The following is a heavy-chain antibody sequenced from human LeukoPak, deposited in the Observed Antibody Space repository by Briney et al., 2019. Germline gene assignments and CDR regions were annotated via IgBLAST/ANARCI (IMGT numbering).Heavy chain of an antibody. V-gene: IGHV4-38-2*02. Sequence: ETLSLTCTVSGYSISSGYYWGWLRQPPGKGLEWIGSIYHSGSTYYNPSLKSRVTISVDTSKNQFSLKLSSVTAADTAVYYCARAVRYRNWFDPWGQGTLVTVSS. CDR1: GYSISSGYY. CDR2: IYHSGST. CDR3: ARAVRYRNWFDP. J-gene: IGHJ5*02. D-gene: IGHD4-17*01.